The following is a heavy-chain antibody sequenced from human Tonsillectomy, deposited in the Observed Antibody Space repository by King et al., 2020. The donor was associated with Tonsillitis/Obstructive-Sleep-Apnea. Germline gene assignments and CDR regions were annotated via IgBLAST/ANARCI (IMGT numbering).Heavy chain of an antibody. CDR1: GSTFTRDG. J-gene: IGHJ4*02. V-gene: IGHV1-18*01. CDR2: VSVYNGNT. Sequence: QLVQSGAEVKKPGASVKVSCKTSGSTFTRDGISWVRQAPGQGLEWMGWVSVYNGNTNYAQKLQGRVTMTTDTSTSTVYMELRSLRSDDTAVYYCARGGYTYGPEYYFDYWGQGTLVTVSS. D-gene: IGHD5-18*01. CDR3: ARGGYTYGPEYYFDY.